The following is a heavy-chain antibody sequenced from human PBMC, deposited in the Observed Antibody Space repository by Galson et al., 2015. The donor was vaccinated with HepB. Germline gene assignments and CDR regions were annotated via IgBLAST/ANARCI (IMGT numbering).Heavy chain of an antibody. J-gene: IGHJ4*02. CDR3: ARGQRVLAGAGTHFDY. D-gene: IGHD6-19*01. V-gene: IGHV3-21*01. Sequence: SLRLSCAASGFTFGSYSMNWVRQAPGKGLEWVSSISSSSSYIYYADSVKGRFTISRDNAKNSLYLQMNSLRAEDTAVYYCARGQRVLAGAGTHFDYWGQGTLVTVSS. CDR1: GFTFGSYS. CDR2: ISSSSSYI.